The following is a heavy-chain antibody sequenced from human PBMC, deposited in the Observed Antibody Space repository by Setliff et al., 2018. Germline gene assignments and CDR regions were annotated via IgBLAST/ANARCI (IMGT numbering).Heavy chain of an antibody. CDR2: ISPYNGNT. Sequence: ASVKVSYKASGYTFTDFGVSWVRQAPGQGLEWVGWISPYNGNTYYAPKFQGTATMTTDTATTTAYLELRSLRSDDTAVYFCSRLVRFCTRTVCQRLSGDDYWGQGTLVTVSS. V-gene: IGHV1-18*01. J-gene: IGHJ4*02. CDR1: GYTFTDFG. D-gene: IGHD3-10*01. CDR3: SRLVRFCTRTVCQRLSGDDY.